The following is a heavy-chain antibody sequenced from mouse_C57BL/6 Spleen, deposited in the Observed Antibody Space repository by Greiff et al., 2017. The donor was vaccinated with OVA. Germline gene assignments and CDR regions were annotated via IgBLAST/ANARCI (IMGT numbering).Heavy chain of an antibody. CDR1: GYTFTSYW. V-gene: IGHV1-64*01. CDR2: IHPNSGST. CDR3: ARFTTVVATNYFDY. D-gene: IGHD1-1*01. J-gene: IGHJ2*01. Sequence: VQLQQPGAELVKPGASVKLSCKASGYTFTSYWMHWVKQRPGQGLEWIGMIHPNSGSTNYNEKFKSKATLTVDKSSSTAYMQLSSLTSEDSAVYYCARFTTVVATNYFDYWGQGTTLTVSS.